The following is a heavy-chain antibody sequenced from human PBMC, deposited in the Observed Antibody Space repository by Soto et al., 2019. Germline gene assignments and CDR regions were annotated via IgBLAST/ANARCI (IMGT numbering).Heavy chain of an antibody. D-gene: IGHD3-10*01. CDR3: ARGGATYYYGSGSYYY. Sequence: SETLSLTCAVYGGSFSGYYWSWIRQPPGKGLEWIGEINHSGSTNYNPSLKSRVTISVDTSKNQFSLKLSSVTAADTAVYYCARGGATYYYGSGSYYYWGQGTLVTVSS. CDR2: INHSGST. J-gene: IGHJ4*02. V-gene: IGHV4-34*01. CDR1: GGSFSGYY.